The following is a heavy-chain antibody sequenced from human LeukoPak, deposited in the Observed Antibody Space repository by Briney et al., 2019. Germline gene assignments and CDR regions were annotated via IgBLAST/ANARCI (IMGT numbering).Heavy chain of an antibody. Sequence: GGSLRLSCAASGFTFSSYSMNWVRQAPGKGLEWVSSISSSSSYIYYADSVKGRFTISRDNAKNSLYLQMNSLRAEDTAVYYCAKGWYSSSWYYMDVWGKGTTVTVSS. CDR3: AKGWYSSSWYYMDV. CDR2: ISSSSSYI. J-gene: IGHJ6*03. CDR1: GFTFSSYS. V-gene: IGHV3-21*04. D-gene: IGHD6-13*01.